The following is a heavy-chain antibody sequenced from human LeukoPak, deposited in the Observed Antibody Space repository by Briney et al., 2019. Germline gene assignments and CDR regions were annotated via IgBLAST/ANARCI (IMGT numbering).Heavy chain of an antibody. CDR2: IRQDGGEN. CDR3: ARSRKAESTRYSSGWYSGPPYYYGMDV. Sequence: QPGVSLRLSCAASGFTFSCFGLSWVRQAPGKGREGVAHIRQDGGENSYVDSVKGSFTISRDKAKNVLYLQMNSLRAEDTAVYYCARSRKAESTRYSSGWYSGPPYYYGMDVWGQGTTVTVSS. D-gene: IGHD6-19*01. CDR1: GFTFSCFG. V-gene: IGHV3-7*05. J-gene: IGHJ6*02.